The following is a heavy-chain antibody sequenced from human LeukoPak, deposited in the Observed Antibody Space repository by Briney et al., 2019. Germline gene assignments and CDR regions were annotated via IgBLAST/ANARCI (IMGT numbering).Heavy chain of an antibody. CDR2: IYYSGKN. CDR3: ARPRSSGWVPFDC. D-gene: IGHD6-19*01. J-gene: IGHJ4*02. Sequence: SETLSLTCTVSGGSISSSSYYWGWIRQPPGKGLEWIGSIYYSGKNYYNPSLKSRVTISVDTSKIQFFLNLSSVTAADTAVYYCARPRSSGWVPFDCWGQGALV. CDR1: GGSISSSSYY. V-gene: IGHV4-39*01.